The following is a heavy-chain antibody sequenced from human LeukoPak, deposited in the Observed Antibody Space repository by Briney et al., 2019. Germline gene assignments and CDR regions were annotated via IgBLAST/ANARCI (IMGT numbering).Heavy chain of an antibody. CDR3: ARDAVRGQQLVGYFDY. CDR1: GLTVSSNY. V-gene: IGHV3-53*01. CDR2: IYSGGST. Sequence: GGSLRLSCAASGLTVSSNYMSWVRQAPGKGLEWVSVIYSGGSTYYADSVKGRFTISRDNSKNTLYLQMNSLRAEDTAVYYCARDAVRGQQLVGYFDYWGQGTLVTVSS. D-gene: IGHD6-13*01. J-gene: IGHJ4*02.